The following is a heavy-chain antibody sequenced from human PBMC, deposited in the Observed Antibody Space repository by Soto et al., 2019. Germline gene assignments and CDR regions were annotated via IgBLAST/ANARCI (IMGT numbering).Heavy chain of an antibody. CDR3: ARVVPADPGGWFDP. D-gene: IGHD2-2*01. CDR1: GGSISSGGYS. J-gene: IGHJ5*02. Sequence: SETLSLTCAVSGGSISSGGYSWSWIRQPPGKGLEWIGYIYHSESTYYNPSLKSRVTISVDRSKNQFSLKLSSVTAADTAVYYCARVVPADPGGWFDPWGQGTLVTVSS. CDR2: IYHSEST. V-gene: IGHV4-30-2*01.